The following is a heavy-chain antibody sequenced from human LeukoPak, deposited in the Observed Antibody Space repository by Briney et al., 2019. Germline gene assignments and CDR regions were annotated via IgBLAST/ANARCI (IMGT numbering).Heavy chain of an antibody. CDR3: ARDASFYCSENNCHWAFDY. J-gene: IGHJ4*02. CDR2: IKQDGSNT. V-gene: IGHV3-7*01. D-gene: IGHD2-8*02. CDR1: GFTLNSYW. Sequence: PGGSLRLSRAASGFTLNSYWMSWVRQAPGKGLEWVANIKQDGSNTYYVDSVKGRFTISRDNAKNSLYLQMNSLRAEDTAVYYCARDASFYCSENNCHWAFDYWGQGSIVTVSS.